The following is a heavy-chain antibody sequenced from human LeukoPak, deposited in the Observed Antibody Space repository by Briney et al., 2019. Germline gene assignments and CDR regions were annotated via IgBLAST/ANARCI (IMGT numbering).Heavy chain of an antibody. J-gene: IGHJ3*02. CDR2: MNPNSGNR. CDR3: ARRLELRWDLQAFDI. V-gene: IGHV1-8*03. D-gene: IGHD4-23*01. CDR1: GYTFSSYD. Sequence: ASVKVSCKASGYTFSSYDINWVRQATGQGLEWMGWMNPNSGNRGYAQKFQGRVTVTRNTSISTAYMELSSLRSEDTAVYYCARRLELRWDLQAFDIWGQGTMVTVSS.